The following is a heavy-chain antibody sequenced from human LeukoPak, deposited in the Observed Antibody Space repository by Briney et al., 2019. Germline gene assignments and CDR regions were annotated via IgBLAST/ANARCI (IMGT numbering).Heavy chain of an antibody. CDR2: ISGSGGST. CDR1: GFTFSSYA. D-gene: IGHD5-24*01. V-gene: IGHV3-23*01. J-gene: IGHJ6*02. CDR3: AKRVATNHYYYYGMDV. Sequence: PGGSLRLSCAASGFTFSSYAMSWVRQAPGKGLEWVSAISGSGGSTYYADSVKGRFTISRDNSKNTLYLQMNSLRAEDTAVYYCAKRVATNHYYYYGMDVWGQGTTVTVSS.